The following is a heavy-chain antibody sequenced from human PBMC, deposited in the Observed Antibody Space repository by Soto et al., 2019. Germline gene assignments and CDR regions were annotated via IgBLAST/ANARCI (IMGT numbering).Heavy chain of an antibody. D-gene: IGHD6-13*01. Sequence: SVKVSCKASGGTFSSYTISWVRQAPGQGLEWMGRIIPILGIANYAQKFQGRVTITADKSTSTAYMELSSLRSEDTAVYYCARGITGSSSWYVFDYWGQGTLVTVSS. CDR3: ARGITGSSSWYVFDY. V-gene: IGHV1-69*02. CDR1: GGTFSSYT. CDR2: IIPILGIA. J-gene: IGHJ4*02.